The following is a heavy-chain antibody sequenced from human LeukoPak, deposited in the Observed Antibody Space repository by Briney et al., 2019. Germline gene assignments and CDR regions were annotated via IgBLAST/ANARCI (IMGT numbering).Heavy chain of an antibody. J-gene: IGHJ6*03. CDR3: ARIAPYYYYMDV. V-gene: IGHV4-39*01. CDR2: IYYSGST. CDR1: GGSISSSSYY. Sequence: SETLSLTCTVSGGSISSSSYYWGWIRQPPGKGLEWIGSIYYSGSTYYNPSLKSRVTISVDTSKNQFSLKLSSVTAADTAVYYCARIAPYYYYMDVWGKGTTVTVSS.